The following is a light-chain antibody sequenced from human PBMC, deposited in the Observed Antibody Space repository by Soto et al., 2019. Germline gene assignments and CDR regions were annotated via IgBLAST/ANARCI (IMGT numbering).Light chain of an antibody. Sequence: QSALTQPASVSGSPGQSITVSCTGSRSDVGSYDYVSWDQQYPGKAPKLLIYEVTNRPSGVSDRFSGSKSENTASLTISGLQDEDEADYYCSSYSSSRRRFVFGTGTKLTVL. V-gene: IGLV2-14*01. J-gene: IGLJ1*01. CDR3: SSYSSSRRRFV. CDR2: EVT. CDR1: RSDVGSYDY.